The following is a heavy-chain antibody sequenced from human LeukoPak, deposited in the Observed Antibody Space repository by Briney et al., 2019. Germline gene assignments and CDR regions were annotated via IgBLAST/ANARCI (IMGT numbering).Heavy chain of an antibody. D-gene: IGHD3-22*01. CDR1: GASTNRRASANSYY. V-gene: IGHV4-61*05. CDR2: IYNIGST. Sequence: SETLSLTCTVSGASTNRRASANSYYWSWIRQVPGEGLEWIGNIYNIGSTTYKPSLRSRVTMSIDMSKKQLSLRLTSVTAADTAVYFCATNSSGSALDYWGQGILVTVSS. CDR3: ATNSSGSALDY. J-gene: IGHJ4*02.